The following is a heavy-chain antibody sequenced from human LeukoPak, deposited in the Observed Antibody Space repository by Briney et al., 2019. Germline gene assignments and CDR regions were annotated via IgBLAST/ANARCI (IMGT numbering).Heavy chain of an antibody. CDR3: ARDSCSGGSSYPNWFDP. CDR2: ISSSSSYI. D-gene: IGHD2-15*01. Sequence: GGSLRLSCAASGFTFSSYSMNWVRQAPGKGLEWVSSISSSSSYIYYADSVKGRFTISRDNAKNSLYLQMDSLRAEDTAVYYCARDSCSGGSSYPNWFDPWGQGTLVTVSS. J-gene: IGHJ5*02. V-gene: IGHV3-21*01. CDR1: GFTFSSYS.